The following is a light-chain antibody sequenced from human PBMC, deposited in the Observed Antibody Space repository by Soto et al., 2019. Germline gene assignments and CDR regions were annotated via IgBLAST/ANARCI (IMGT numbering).Light chain of an antibody. Sequence: QSALTQPASVSGSPGQSITISCTGTSSDVGGYNYVSWYQQHPGKAPKLLIYEVSNRPSGVPDRFSGSKSGNTASLTISGLQAEEEADYYCSSYTSSSNPWVFGGGTKLTVL. CDR1: SSDVGGYNY. CDR3: SSYTSSSNPWV. V-gene: IGLV2-14*01. J-gene: IGLJ3*02. CDR2: EVS.